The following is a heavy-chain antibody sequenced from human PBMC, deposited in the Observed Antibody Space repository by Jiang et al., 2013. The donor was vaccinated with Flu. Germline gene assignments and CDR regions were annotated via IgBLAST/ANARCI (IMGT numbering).Heavy chain of an antibody. Sequence: VQLLESGGGLVKPGGSLRLSCAASGFTFSDYYMSWIRQAPGKGLEWVSYISTTGSTIYYADSVKGRFTLSRDNAKNSLYLQMNSLRAEDTAVYYCARVRSGGSDARFFDLWGRGTLVTVSS. J-gene: IGHJ2*01. D-gene: IGHD2-15*01. V-gene: IGHV3-11*01. CDR1: GFTFSDYY. CDR3: ARVRSGGSDARFFDL. CDR2: ISTTGSTI.